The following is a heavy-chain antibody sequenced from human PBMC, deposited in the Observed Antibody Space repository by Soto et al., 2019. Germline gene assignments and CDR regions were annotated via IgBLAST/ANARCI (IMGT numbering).Heavy chain of an antibody. V-gene: IGHV4-39*01. D-gene: IGHD3-3*01. CDR3: AGGYYDFWSGYYTAGLGAFDI. J-gene: IGHJ3*02. CDR1: GGSISSSSYY. Sequence: SETLSLTCTVSGGSISSSSYYWGWIRQPPGKGLEWIGSIYYSGSTYYNPSLKSRVTISVDTSKNQFSLKLSSVTAADTAVYYCAGGYYDFWSGYYTAGLGAFDIWGQGTMVTVSS. CDR2: IYYSGST.